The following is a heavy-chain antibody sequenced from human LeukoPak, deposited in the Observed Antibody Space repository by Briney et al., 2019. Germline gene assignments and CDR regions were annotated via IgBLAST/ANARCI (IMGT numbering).Heavy chain of an antibody. CDR1: GFTFSNAW. CDR2: IKSKTDGGTT. Sequence: PGGSLRLSCAASGFTFSNAWMSWVRQAPGKGLEWVGRIKSKTDGGTTDYAAPVKGRFTISRDDSKNTLYLQMNSLKTEDTAVYYCTTDLIAYYYDSSGYNYWGQGTLVTVSS. V-gene: IGHV3-15*01. CDR3: TTDLIAYYYDSSGYNY. D-gene: IGHD3-22*01. J-gene: IGHJ4*02.